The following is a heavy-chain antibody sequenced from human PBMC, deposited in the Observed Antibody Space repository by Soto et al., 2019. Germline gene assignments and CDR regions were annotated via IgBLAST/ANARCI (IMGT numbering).Heavy chain of an antibody. J-gene: IGHJ4*02. CDR1: GFPFMTYW. CDR2: MKEEATEK. D-gene: IGHD6-25*01. Sequence: HPGGSLRLSCEASGFPFMTYWMSWVRQAPGKGLEWVAHMKEEATEKYLDSVKGRFIISRDNAKNSLYLQMNSPRGDDTAVYYCAGGGVYDSGRYHYWGQGTLVTVSS. V-gene: IGHV3-7*01. CDR3: AGGGVYDSGRYHY.